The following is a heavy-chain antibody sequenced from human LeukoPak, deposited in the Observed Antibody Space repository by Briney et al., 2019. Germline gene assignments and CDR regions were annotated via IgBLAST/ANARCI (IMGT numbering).Heavy chain of an antibody. J-gene: IGHJ4*02. D-gene: IGHD2-15*01. CDR1: GGSISSYY. CDR2: IYTSGST. CDR3: ARDDPDNCSGGSCYYT. Sequence: SETLSLTCTVSGGSISSYYWSWIRQPAGKGLEWIGRIYTSGSTNYSPSLKSRVTMSVDTSKNQFSLKLSSVTAADTAVYYCARDDPDNCSGGSCYYTWGQGTLVTVSS. V-gene: IGHV4-4*07.